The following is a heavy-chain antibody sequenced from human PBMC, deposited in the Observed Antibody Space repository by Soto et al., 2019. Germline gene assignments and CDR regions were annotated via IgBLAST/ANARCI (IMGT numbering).Heavy chain of an antibody. Sequence: ASVKVSCKASGYTFTNYGISWVRQAPGQGLEWMGWISAYNGNTDYAQKFQGRVTMTTDTSTSTVYMELRSLRSDDTAVYFCARAASLSYYYAVDVWGQGTTVTVSS. CDR1: GYTFTNYG. J-gene: IGHJ6*02. CDR3: ARAASLSYYYAVDV. CDR2: ISAYNGNT. V-gene: IGHV1-18*01.